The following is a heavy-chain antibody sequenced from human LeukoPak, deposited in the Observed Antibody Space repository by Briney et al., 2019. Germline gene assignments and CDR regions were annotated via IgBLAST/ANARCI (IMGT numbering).Heavy chain of an antibody. J-gene: IGHJ4*02. D-gene: IGHD3-10*01. CDR1: GGTFSSDW. V-gene: IGHV3-74*01. CDR2: SNSYGSST. Sequence: AGSLTLSCAASGGTFSSDWMHWGRQAPGKGLVLVSRSNSYGSSTSYADSVKERFTISRDNAKNTLYLQMPRLRPEDTAVYYCARDPYYYGSGSSGHYWGQGTLVTVSS. CDR3: ARDPYYYGSGSSGHY.